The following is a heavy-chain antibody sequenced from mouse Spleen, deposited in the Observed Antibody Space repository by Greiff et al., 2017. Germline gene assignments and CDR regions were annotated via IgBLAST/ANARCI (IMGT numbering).Heavy chain of an antibody. CDR3: ARHGYGLDY. CDR2: ISSGGSYT. Sequence: EVQLQQSGGDLVKPGGSLKLSCAASGFTFSSYGMSWVRQTPDKRLEWVATISSGGSYTYYPDSVKGRFTISRDNAKNTLYLQMSSLKSEDTAMYYCARHGYGLDYWGQGTTLTVSS. V-gene: IGHV5-6*01. J-gene: IGHJ2*01. CDR1: GFTFSSYG. D-gene: IGHD1-1*02.